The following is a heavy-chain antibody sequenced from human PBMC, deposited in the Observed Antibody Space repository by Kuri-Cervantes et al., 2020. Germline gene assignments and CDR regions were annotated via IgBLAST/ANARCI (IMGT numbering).Heavy chain of an antibody. V-gene: IGHV4-59*01. Sequence: SETLSLTCTVSGASISSYYWSWIRQPPGKGLEWIGYIYYSGSTNYNPSLKSRVTISVDTSKNQFSLKLSSVTAADTAVYYSARTRPHVDYWGQGTLVTVSS. CDR1: GASISSYY. CDR3: ARTRPHVDY. J-gene: IGHJ4*02. CDR2: IYYSGST.